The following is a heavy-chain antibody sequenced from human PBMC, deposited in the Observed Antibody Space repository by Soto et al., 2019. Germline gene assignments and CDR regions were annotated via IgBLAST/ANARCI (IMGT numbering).Heavy chain of an antibody. Sequence: QVQLVQFGTEVKKPGASVIVSCKTSGYTFTHYGITWVRQVPGQGLEWMGWISAHNNNTKYAQKFQDRLTMPTATSTSTAYVEVRSLTFDDTAEYFCARFGDVRPISHYYQNGMDVWGQGTTVTVSS. V-gene: IGHV1-18*04. CDR3: ARFGDVRPISHYYQNGMDV. D-gene: IGHD3-16*01. CDR2: ISAHNNNT. CDR1: GYTFTHYG. J-gene: IGHJ6*02.